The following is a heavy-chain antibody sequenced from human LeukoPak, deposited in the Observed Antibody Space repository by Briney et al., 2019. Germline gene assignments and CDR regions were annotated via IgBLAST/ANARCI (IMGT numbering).Heavy chain of an antibody. D-gene: IGHD1-26*01. V-gene: IGHV4-59*01. CDR2: IYYSGST. CDR1: GGSISSYY. CDR3: ARDLVIHGTFDI. Sequence: SETLSLTCTVSGGSISSYYWSWIRQPPGKGLEWIGYIYYSGSTNYNPSLKSRVTISVDTSKNQFSLKLGSVTAADTAVYYCARDLVIHGTFDIWGQGTMVTVSS. J-gene: IGHJ3*02.